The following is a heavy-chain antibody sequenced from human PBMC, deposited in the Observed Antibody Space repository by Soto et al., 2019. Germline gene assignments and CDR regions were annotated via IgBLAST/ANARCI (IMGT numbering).Heavy chain of an antibody. CDR2: ISSNGIGT. V-gene: IGHV3-64*01. D-gene: IGHD6-6*01. Sequence: EVQLVESGGGLAQPGGSLRLSCAASGFTFSSDAMDWVRQAPGKGLEYVSGISSNGIGTYYASSVKGRFTISRDNSRDTVYLQMDSLRPDDMAVYYCARRARADYSYMDVWGKGTTVTVS. CDR1: GFTFSSDA. J-gene: IGHJ6*03. CDR3: ARRARADYSYMDV.